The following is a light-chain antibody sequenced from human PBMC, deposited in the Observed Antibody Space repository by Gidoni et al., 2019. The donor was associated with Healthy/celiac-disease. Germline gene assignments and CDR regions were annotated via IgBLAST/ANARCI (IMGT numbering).Light chain of an antibody. Sequence: DIVMTPSPDSLAVSLGERVTFNCKSSQSVLYSSNSKNYLAWYQQKPGQPPKLLIYWASTRESGVPDRFSGSGSGTDFTLTISSLQAEDVAVYYCQQYYSTPPTFGQGTKLEIK. CDR2: WAS. J-gene: IGKJ2*01. V-gene: IGKV4-1*01. CDR1: QSVLYSSNSKNY. CDR3: QQYYSTPPT.